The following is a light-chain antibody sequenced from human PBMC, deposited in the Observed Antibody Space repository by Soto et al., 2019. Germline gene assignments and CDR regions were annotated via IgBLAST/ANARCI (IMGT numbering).Light chain of an antibody. Sequence: QSVLTQPPSASGTPGQRVTISCSGSSSNIGSNYVYWYQQLPGTAPKLLIYSNNQRPSGVPDRFSGSKSGTSASLAISGLRSEDEGDYFCAAWDDSLSRAVFGGGTQLTVL. CDR1: SSNIGSNY. J-gene: IGLJ7*01. V-gene: IGLV1-47*02. CDR3: AAWDDSLSRAV. CDR2: SNN.